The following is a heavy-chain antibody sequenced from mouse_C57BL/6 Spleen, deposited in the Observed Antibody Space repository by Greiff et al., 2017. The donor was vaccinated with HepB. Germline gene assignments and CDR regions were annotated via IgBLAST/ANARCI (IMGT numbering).Heavy chain of an antibody. CDR2: ISDGGSYT. Sequence: EVQWVGSGGGLVKPGGSLKLSCAASGFTFSSYAMSWVRQTPEKRLEWVATISDGGSYTYYPDNVKGRFTISRDNAKNNLYLQMSHLKSEDTAMYYCAREFYGNSFAYWGQGTLVTVSA. V-gene: IGHV5-4*01. CDR1: GFTFSSYA. CDR3: AREFYGNSFAY. J-gene: IGHJ3*01. D-gene: IGHD2-1*01.